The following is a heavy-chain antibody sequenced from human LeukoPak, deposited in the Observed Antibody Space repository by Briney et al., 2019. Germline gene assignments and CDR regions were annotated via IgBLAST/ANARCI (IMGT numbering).Heavy chain of an antibody. J-gene: IGHJ3*01. Sequence: GSLRLSCVASGFTFSNYWMQWVRQVPGKGLVWVSRLNGDGTNIIYADSVKGRFTISRDNAENTLYLRMNSLRAEDTALYYCARSQSGVFDVWGQGTMVTVSS. D-gene: IGHD2-8*01. CDR1: GFTFSNYW. V-gene: IGHV3-74*01. CDR3: ARSQSGVFDV. CDR2: LNGDGTNI.